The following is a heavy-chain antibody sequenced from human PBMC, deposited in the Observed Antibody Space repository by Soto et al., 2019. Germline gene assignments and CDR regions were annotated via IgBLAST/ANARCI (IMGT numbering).Heavy chain of an antibody. D-gene: IGHD2-2*01. CDR2: IYYSGST. CDR3: ARDAFGDQGFDP. CDR1: GGSISSGGYY. J-gene: IGHJ5*02. Sequence: SETLSLTCTVSGGSISSGGYYWSWIRQHPGKGLEWIGYIYYSGSTYYNPSLKSRVTISVDTSKNQFSLKLSSVTAADTAVYYCARDAFGDQGFDPWGQGTLVTVSS. V-gene: IGHV4-31*03.